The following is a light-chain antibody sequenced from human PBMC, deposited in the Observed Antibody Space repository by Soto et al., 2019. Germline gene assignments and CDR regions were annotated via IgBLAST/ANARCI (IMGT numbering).Light chain of an antibody. Sequence: EIVLTHSPATLALSPCERATLSCSASQSVSSYLAWYQQKPGQAPRLLIYDASNRATGIPARFSGSGSGTDFTLTISSLEPEDFAVYYCQQRSNWPPDTFGQGTRLEIK. CDR3: QQRSNWPPDT. J-gene: IGKJ5*01. V-gene: IGKV3-11*01. CDR1: QSVSSY. CDR2: DAS.